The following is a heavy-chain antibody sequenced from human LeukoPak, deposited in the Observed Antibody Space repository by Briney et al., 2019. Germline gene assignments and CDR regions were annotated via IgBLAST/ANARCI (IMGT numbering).Heavy chain of an antibody. Sequence: GGSRRLSCAASGFTFSSYGMHWVRQAPGKGLEWVAVISYDGSNKYYADSVKGRFTISRDNSKNTLYLQMNSLRAEDTAVYYCAKDGSGSLKTNYFDYWGQGTLVTVSS. CDR1: GFTFSSYG. D-gene: IGHD3-10*01. J-gene: IGHJ4*02. CDR3: AKDGSGSLKTNYFDY. CDR2: ISYDGSNK. V-gene: IGHV3-30*18.